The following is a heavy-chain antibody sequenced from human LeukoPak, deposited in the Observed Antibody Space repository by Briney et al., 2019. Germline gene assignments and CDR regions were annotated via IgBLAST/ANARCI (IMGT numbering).Heavy chain of an antibody. V-gene: IGHV4-34*01. CDR3: ARATGTKVPPGY. CDR2: IYYSGST. J-gene: IGHJ4*02. CDR1: GGSFSGYY. Sequence: PSETLSLTCAVYGGSFSGYYWSWIRQPPGKGLEWIGYIYYSGSTYYNPSLKSRVTISVDTSKNQFSLKLSSVTAADTAVYYYARATGTKVPPGYWGQGTLVTISS. D-gene: IGHD1-7*01.